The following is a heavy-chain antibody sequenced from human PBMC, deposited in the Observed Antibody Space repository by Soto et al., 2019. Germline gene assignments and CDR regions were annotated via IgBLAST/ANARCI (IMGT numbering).Heavy chain of an antibody. Sequence: PGESLKISCKGSGYSFTSYWIGWVRQMPGKGLEWMGIIYPGDSDTRYSPSFQGQVTISADKSISTAYLQWSSLKASDTAMYYCARHYSSSYYYYYGMDVWGQGTTVTV. CDR1: GYSFTSYW. CDR2: IYPGDSDT. CDR3: ARHYSSSYYYYYGMDV. V-gene: IGHV5-51*01. J-gene: IGHJ6*02. D-gene: IGHD6-13*01.